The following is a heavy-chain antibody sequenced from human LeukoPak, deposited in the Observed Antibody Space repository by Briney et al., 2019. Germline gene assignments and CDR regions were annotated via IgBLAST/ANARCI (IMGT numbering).Heavy chain of an antibody. CDR3: ARSEVPHGY. Sequence: GGSLRLSCAASGFTFSTYSMSWVRQAPGKGLEWVSYISYSSNSIYYADSVKGRFTISRDNAENSLYLQLNSLRAEDTAVYYCARSEVPHGYWGQGTLVTVSS. CDR2: ISYSSNSI. J-gene: IGHJ4*02. V-gene: IGHV3-48*04. CDR1: GFTFSTYS.